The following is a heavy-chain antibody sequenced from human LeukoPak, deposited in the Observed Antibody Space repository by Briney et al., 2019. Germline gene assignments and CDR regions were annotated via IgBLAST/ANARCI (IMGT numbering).Heavy chain of an antibody. D-gene: IGHD1-26*01. CDR1: GFTFSSYA. V-gene: IGHV3-23*01. CDR2: ISGSGGST. Sequence: GGSLSLSCAASGFTFSSYAMSWVRQAPGKGLEWVSAISGSGGSTYYADSVKGRFTISRDNSKNTLYLQMNSLRAEDTAVYYCAKDRSLSGSYADYWGQGTLVTVSS. CDR3: AKDRSLSGSYADY. J-gene: IGHJ4*02.